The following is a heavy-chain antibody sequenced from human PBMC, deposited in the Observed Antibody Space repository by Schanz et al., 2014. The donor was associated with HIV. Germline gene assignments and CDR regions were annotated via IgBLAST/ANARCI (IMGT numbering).Heavy chain of an antibody. CDR3: VGHQDYKWFDP. V-gene: IGHV4-59*03. D-gene: IGHD2-15*01. Sequence: QVQLQESGPGLVKPSETLSLTCTVSGGSISSYYWSWIRQPPGKGLEWIGYIYYSGCTSYNPSLKSRLIMSVDTSQNQFSLKLSSVTAADTAVYFCVGHQDYKWFDPWGQGTLVIVSS. CDR2: IYYSGCT. CDR1: GGSISSYY. J-gene: IGHJ5*02.